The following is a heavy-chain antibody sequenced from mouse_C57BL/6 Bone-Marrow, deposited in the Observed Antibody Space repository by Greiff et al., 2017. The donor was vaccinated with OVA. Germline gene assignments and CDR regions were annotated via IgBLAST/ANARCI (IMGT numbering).Heavy chain of an antibody. D-gene: IGHD2-3*01. Sequence: QVTLKESGPGILQPSQTLSLTCSFSGFSLSTFGMGVGWIRQPSGQGREWLAHIWWDDDKYYNPALKSRLTISKDTSKNQLFLKIANVDTADTATYYCARMRWLLRSGFAYWGQGTLVTVSA. CDR2: IWWDDDK. J-gene: IGHJ3*01. V-gene: IGHV8-8*01. CDR1: GFSLSTFGMG. CDR3: ARMRWLLRSGFAY.